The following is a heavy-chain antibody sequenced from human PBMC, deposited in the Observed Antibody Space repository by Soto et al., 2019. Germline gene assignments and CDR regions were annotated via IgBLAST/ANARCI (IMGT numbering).Heavy chain of an antibody. Sequence: DVQLLESGGGLVQPEGSLRLSCAASGFTFSSYAMGCVRQGPGKGLEWVAVVSIGGSTHYADSVRGRFTISRDNSKNTLSLQMNSLTAEDPAVYFCAKRRGAGGHFDYWGQGALVTVSS. CDR3: AKRRGAGGHFDY. D-gene: IGHD2-15*01. J-gene: IGHJ4*02. V-gene: IGHV3-23*01. CDR1: GFTFSSYA. CDR2: VSIGGST.